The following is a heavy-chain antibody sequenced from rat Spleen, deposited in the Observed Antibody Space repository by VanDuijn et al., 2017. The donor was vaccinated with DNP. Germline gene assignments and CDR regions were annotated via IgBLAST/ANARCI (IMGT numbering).Heavy chain of an antibody. V-gene: IGHV3-1*01. Sequence: EVLLQESGPGLVKPSQSLSLTCSVTGYSITSNYWGWIRKFPGNKMEWMGYISYSGSTSYNPSLKSRISITRDTSKNQFFLQLKSVTTDDTATYYCARFGPDLDYWGQGVMVTVSS. CDR1: GYSITSNY. J-gene: IGHJ2*01. CDR2: ISYSGST. D-gene: IGHD3-1*01. CDR3: ARFGPDLDY.